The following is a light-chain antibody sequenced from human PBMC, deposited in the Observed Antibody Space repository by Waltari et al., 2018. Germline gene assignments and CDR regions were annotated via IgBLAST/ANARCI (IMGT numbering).Light chain of an antibody. Sequence: DIQVTQSPSTLSASVGDRVTITCRASQSIVVWFACYQQKPGKAPRLLIYKASYLESRVPSRFSGSASGTAFTLTISSLQADDFATYYCRQYNSYPWTFGQGTTVEIK. CDR3: RQYNSYPWT. V-gene: IGKV1-5*03. J-gene: IGKJ1*01. CDR2: KAS. CDR1: QSIVVW.